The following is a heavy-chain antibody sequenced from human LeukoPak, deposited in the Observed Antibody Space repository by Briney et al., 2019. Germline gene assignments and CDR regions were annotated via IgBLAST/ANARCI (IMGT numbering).Heavy chain of an antibody. J-gene: IGHJ4*02. CDR2: INQDGSEK. Sequence: GGSLGLSCAASGFTFSSYWMNWVRQALGKGLEWVANINQDGSEKYYVDSVKGRFTISRDNAKNSLYLQMNSLRAEDTAVYYCGRAMDYWGQGTLVTVSS. V-gene: IGHV3-7*03. CDR3: GRAMDY. CDR1: GFTFSSYW.